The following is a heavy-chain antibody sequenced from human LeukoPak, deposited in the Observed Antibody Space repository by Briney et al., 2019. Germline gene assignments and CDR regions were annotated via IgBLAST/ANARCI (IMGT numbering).Heavy chain of an antibody. Sequence: SETLSLTCAVSGGSISGSNWWSWVRQPPGKGLEWIGEIYHSGSTNYNPSLKSRVTISVDKSKNQFSLKLSSVTAADTAVYYCARDIMYSSRRFDPWGQGTLVTVSS. CDR2: IYHSGST. V-gene: IGHV4-4*02. J-gene: IGHJ5*02. D-gene: IGHD6-13*01. CDR3: ARDIMYSSRRFDP. CDR1: GGSISGSNW.